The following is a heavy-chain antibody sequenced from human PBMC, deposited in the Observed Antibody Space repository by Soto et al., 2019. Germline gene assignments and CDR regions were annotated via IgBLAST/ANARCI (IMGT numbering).Heavy chain of an antibody. J-gene: IGHJ6*02. D-gene: IGHD3-10*01. Sequence: GGSLRLSCAASGFTFSSYGMHWVRQAPGKGLEWVAVISYDGSNKYYADSVKGRFTISRDNSKNTLYLQMNSLRAEDTAVYYFAKALATTYYRSGTAPMDVGVQGTTVTVSS. CDR2: ISYDGSNK. CDR3: AKALATTYYRSGTAPMDV. CDR1: GFTFSSYG. V-gene: IGHV3-30*18.